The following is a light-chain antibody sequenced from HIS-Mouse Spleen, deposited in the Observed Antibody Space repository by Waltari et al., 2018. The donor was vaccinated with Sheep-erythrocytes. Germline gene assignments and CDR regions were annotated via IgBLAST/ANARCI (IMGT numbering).Light chain of an antibody. Sequence: QSALPQPRSVSGSPGPSVTISCTGTSNDVGGYNYVSWYQQHPGKAPKLMIYDVSKRPSGVPDRFSGSKSGNTASLTISGLQAEDEADYYCCSYAGSYTLVFGGGTKLTVL. CDR3: CSYAGSYTLV. CDR1: SNDVGGYNY. CDR2: DVS. V-gene: IGLV2-11*01. J-gene: IGLJ2*01.